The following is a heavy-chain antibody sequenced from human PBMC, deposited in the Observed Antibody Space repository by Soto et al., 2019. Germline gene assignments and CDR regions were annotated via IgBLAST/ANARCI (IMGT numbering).Heavy chain of an antibody. CDR3: ARDGGRSSWFEYFQY. CDR1: GFTVSSNH. Sequence: EVQLVESGGGLVQPGGSLRLSCAASGFTVSSNHMSWVRQAPGKGLEWISTIYIGGGTYYADSVKGRFTISRANSNNALSLQMPSLRAEDTAVYYCARDGGRSSWFEYFQYWGQGRLVTVSS. V-gene: IGHV3-66*01. J-gene: IGHJ1*01. D-gene: IGHD6-13*01. CDR2: IYIGGGT.